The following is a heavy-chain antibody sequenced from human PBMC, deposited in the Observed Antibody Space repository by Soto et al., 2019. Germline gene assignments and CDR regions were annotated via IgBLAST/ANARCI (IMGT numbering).Heavy chain of an antibody. J-gene: IGHJ6*02. V-gene: IGHV1-46*01. Sequence: ASVKVSCKASGYTFTSYYMHWVRQAPGQGLEWMGIINPSGGSTSYAQKFQGRVTVTRDTSTSTVYMELSSLRSEDTAVYYCARDLFSITGTPYYYYGVDVWGQGTTVTVSS. CDR1: GYTFTSYY. CDR2: INPSGGST. D-gene: IGHD1-20*01. CDR3: ARDLFSITGTPYYYYGVDV.